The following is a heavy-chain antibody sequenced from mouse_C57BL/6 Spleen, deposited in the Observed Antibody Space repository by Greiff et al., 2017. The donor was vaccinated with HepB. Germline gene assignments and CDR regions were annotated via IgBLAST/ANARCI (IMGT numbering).Heavy chain of an antibody. CDR1: GFTFTDYY. J-gene: IGHJ4*01. V-gene: IGHV7-3*01. CDR3: ARYDYGYYYAMDY. D-gene: IGHD2-4*01. Sequence: EVKVVESGGGLVQPGGSLSLSCAASGFTFTDYYMSWVRQPPGKALEWLGFIRNKANGYTTEYSASVKGRFTISRDNSQSILYLQMNALRAEDSATYYCARYDYGYYYAMDYWGQGTSVTVSS. CDR2: IRNKANGYTT.